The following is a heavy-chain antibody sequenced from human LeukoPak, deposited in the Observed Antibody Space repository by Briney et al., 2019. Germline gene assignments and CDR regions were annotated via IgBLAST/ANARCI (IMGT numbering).Heavy chain of an antibody. Sequence: SETLSLTCAVYGGSFSGYYWSWIRQPPGKGLEWIGEINHSGSTNYNPSLKSRVTISVDTSKNQFSLKLSSVTAADTAVYYCARGRIYYYYMDVWGKGTTVTVSS. CDR2: INHSGST. CDR1: GGSFSGYY. D-gene: IGHD1-14*01. V-gene: IGHV4-34*01. CDR3: ARGRIYYYYMDV. J-gene: IGHJ6*03.